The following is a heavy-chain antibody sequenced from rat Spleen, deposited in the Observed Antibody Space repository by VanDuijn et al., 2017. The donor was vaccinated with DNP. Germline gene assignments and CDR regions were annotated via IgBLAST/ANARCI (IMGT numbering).Heavy chain of an antibody. V-gene: IGHV3-1*01. D-gene: IGHD1-12*02. Sequence: EVQLQESGPGLVKPSQSLSLTCSVTDYSITSNYWGWIRKFPGNKMEWMGYISYSGSTGYNPSLRSRISITRDTSKRQFFLQLNSVTTEDTATYYCARAYYDGTYYPNWYFDFWGPGTTVTVSS. CDR1: DYSITSNY. CDR3: ARAYYDGTYYPNWYFDF. J-gene: IGHJ1*01. CDR2: ISYSGST.